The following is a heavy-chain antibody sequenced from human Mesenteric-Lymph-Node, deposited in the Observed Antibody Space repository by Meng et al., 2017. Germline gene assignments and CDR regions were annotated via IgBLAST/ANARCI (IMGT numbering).Heavy chain of an antibody. Sequence: ESVPGLGRPSEALATPGTVSVGSVISGSDDCSWIRQPPGKGLEWIWYSYYSGSTNYTPSLKSRVTISVDTSKNQFSLKLSSVTAADTAVYYCARDSGSYYEGLWGQGTLVTVSS. CDR1: VGSVISGSDD. V-gene: IGHV4-61*01. D-gene: IGHD1-26*01. J-gene: IGHJ4*02. CDR3: ARDSGSYYEGL. CDR2: SYYSGST.